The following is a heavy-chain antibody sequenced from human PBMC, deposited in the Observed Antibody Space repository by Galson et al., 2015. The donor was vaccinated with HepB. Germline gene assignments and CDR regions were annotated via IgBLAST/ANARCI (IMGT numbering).Heavy chain of an antibody. CDR3: AREGIAAAVGWFGP. V-gene: IGHV3-30*04. Sequence: SLRLSCAASGFKFNPYAMHWIRQAPGKGLEWVAVISYDGRNKHYADSVKGRFSISRDNSKDTLYLQMNSLRDEDTAVYYCAREGIAAAVGWFGPWGQGTLVPASS. CDR1: GFKFNPYA. D-gene: IGHD6-13*01. J-gene: IGHJ5*02. CDR2: ISYDGRNK.